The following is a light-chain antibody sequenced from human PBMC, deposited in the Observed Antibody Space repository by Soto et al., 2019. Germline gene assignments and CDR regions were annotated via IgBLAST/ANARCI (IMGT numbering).Light chain of an antibody. CDR3: QQYGSSPIT. CDR1: QSVNTY. V-gene: IGKV3-20*01. J-gene: IGKJ5*01. Sequence: EVVLTQSPVTLSLSPGERASLSCRASQSVNTYLAWYQQKPGQAPRLLIYGASSRATGIPDRVSGSGSGTDVTLTISRLEPEDFAVYYCQQYGSSPITFGQGTRLEIK. CDR2: GAS.